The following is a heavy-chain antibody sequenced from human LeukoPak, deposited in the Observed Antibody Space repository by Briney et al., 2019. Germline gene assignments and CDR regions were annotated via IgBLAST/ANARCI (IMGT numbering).Heavy chain of an antibody. V-gene: IGHV3-53*01. CDR2: IYSGGST. CDR3: ARHSSGFPAPDY. J-gene: IGHJ4*02. Sequence: GGSLRLSCAASGFTVSSNYMSWVRQAPGKGLEWVSVIYSGGSTYYADSVKGRFTISRDNSKNTLYLQMNGLRAEDTAVYYCARHSSGFPAPDYWGQGTLVTVSS. D-gene: IGHD3-22*01. CDR1: GFTVSSNY.